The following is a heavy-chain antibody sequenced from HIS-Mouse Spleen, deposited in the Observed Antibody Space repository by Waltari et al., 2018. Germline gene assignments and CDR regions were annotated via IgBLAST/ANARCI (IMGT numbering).Heavy chain of an antibody. D-gene: IGHD6-6*01. CDR3: ATAPSEYSSSSHYYYYGMDV. V-gene: IGHV1-24*01. Sequence: QVQRVQSGAEVKKPGASVKVSCKVSGYTLTALSMHWLRQPPGNGLEWMGDFDPEDGETIYAQKFQGRVTMTEDTSTDTAYMELSSLRSEDTAVYYCATAPSEYSSSSHYYYYGMDVWGQGTTVTVSS. CDR2: FDPEDGET. J-gene: IGHJ6*02. CDR1: GYTLTALS.